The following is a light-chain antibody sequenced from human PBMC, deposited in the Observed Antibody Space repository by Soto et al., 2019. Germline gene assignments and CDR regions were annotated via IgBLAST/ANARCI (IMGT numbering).Light chain of an antibody. Sequence: EMVATQSQNSLTVFLCERATIYCXSRHTVLYVSKNKNYLTWYQXKPXQPTXXXIDXSSTRDSVVPDRFSGSGSGTDITITISSLQAEDLAVYCCQQYYSIWPFGQGT. CDR2: XSS. V-gene: IGKV4-1*01. J-gene: IGKJ1*01. CDR3: QQYYSIWP. CDR1: HTVLYVSKNKNY.